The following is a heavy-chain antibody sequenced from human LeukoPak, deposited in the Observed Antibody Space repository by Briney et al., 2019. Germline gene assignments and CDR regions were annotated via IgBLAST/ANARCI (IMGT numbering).Heavy chain of an antibody. CDR1: GGSFSGYY. CDR2: INHSGST. J-gene: IGHJ5*02. CDR3: ARDTSST. D-gene: IGHD2-2*01. V-gene: IGHV4-34*01. Sequence: SETLSLTCAVYGGSFSGYYWSWIRQPPGKGLEWIGEINHSGSTNYNPSLKSRVTISVDTSKNQFSLKLSSVTAADTAVYYCARDTSSTWGQGTLVTAS.